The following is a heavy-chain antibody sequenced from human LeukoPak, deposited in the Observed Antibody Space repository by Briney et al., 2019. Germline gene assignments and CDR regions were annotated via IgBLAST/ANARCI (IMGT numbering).Heavy chain of an antibody. Sequence: SETLSLTCGVPDGCITDNSYWTLVRQPPGKGLWWVGEVNLHGHANYNPSLKGRVDISLDKFENHISLQLTSVTPADTAVYYCARWPTVTTAFDYWGQGTLVPVSS. CDR2: VNLHGHA. V-gene: IGHV4/OR15-8*02. CDR3: ARWPTVTTAFDY. CDR1: DGCITDNSY. J-gene: IGHJ4*02. D-gene: IGHD4-11*01.